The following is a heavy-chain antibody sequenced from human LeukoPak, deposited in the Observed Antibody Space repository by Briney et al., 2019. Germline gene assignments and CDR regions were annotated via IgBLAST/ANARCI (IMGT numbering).Heavy chain of an antibody. V-gene: IGHV4-39*01. D-gene: IGHD3-9*01. J-gene: IGHJ5*02. CDR2: TYYSGSN. CDR1: GGSISSSSYY. CDR3: ARHGRYYDILTGYYYWFDP. Sequence: SESLSLTCTVSGGSISSSSYYWGWIRQPPGKGLEWIGCTYYSGSNQYNPSLKSRVTTSVDTSKNQFSLNLSSVTAADTAVYYCARHGRYYDILTGYYYWFDPWGQGTLVTVSP.